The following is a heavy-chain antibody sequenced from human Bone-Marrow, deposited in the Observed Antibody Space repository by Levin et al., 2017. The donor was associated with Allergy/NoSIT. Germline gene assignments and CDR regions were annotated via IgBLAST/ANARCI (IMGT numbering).Heavy chain of an antibody. J-gene: IGHJ3*02. D-gene: IGHD3-22*01. CDR3: AREVTACLDSSGYLVTAFDI. CDR1: GDSITSFY. Sequence: PSETLSLTCTVSGDSITSFYWGWIRQPPGKGLEWIGNMFYSGTTKYNPSLGSRVTTSIDTSKNQFFLKLTSVTTADTAVYYCAREVTACLDSSGYLVTAFDIWGQGTTVIVSS. V-gene: IGHV4-59*01. CDR2: MFYSGTT.